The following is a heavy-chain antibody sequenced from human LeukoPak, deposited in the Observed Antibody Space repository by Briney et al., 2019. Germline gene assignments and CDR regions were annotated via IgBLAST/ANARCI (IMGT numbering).Heavy chain of an antibody. CDR3: ARDSIAAYNTRLDHYYDSSGYQAPWYFDL. J-gene: IGHJ2*01. CDR1: GFTFSSYS. Sequence: KTGGSLRLSCAASGFTFSSYSMNWVRQAPGKGLEWVSSISSSSSYIYCADSVKGRFTISRDNAKNSLYLQMNSLRAEDTAVYYCARDSIAAYNTRLDHYYDSSGYQAPWYFDLWGRGTLVTVSS. CDR2: ISSSSSYI. D-gene: IGHD3-22*01. V-gene: IGHV3-21*01.